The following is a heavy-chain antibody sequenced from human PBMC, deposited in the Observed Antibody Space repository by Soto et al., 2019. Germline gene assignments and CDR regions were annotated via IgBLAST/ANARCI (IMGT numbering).Heavy chain of an antibody. CDR2: ISSRGLSL. J-gene: IGHJ4*02. Sequence: AGSLSLSCIASRFIFSNYYMTWIRQAQGEGLEWVSSISSRGLSLYYADSVKGRFTIFKDNAKNTLFLHMSDLKAADTAVYYCARVSATGGHVNGRVYFDLWGLGTLVTVSS. V-gene: IGHV3-11*01. CDR3: ARVSATGGHVNGRVYFDL. CDR1: RFIFSNYY. D-gene: IGHD2-21*01.